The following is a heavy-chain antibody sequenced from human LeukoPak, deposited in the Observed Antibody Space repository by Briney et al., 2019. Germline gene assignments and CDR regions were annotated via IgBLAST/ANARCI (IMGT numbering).Heavy chain of an antibody. CDR1: GYTFTSYG. CDR3: ARDRDGYNPEGAFDI. V-gene: IGHV1-18*01. J-gene: IGHJ3*02. D-gene: IGHD5-24*01. CDR2: ISAYNGNT. Sequence: ASVKVSCKASGYTFTSYGISWVRQAPGQGLEWMGWISAYNGNTNYAQKLQGRVTMTTDTSTSTAYMELRSLRSDDTVVYYCARDRDGYNPEGAFDIWGQGTMVTVSS.